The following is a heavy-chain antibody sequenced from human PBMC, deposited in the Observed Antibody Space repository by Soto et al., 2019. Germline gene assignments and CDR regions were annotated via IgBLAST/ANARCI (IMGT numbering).Heavy chain of an antibody. CDR3: AKDHQTYNWDYLFDP. J-gene: IGHJ5*02. Sequence: HPGGSLRLSCAASGFTFSINDMHWVRQAPGRGLEWVAVISNDGNNKYYADSVKGRFTLSRDNSKNMVYLQMDSLRVEDTAVYFCAKDHQTYNWDYLFDPWGPGTLVTVSS. CDR2: ISNDGNNK. V-gene: IGHV3-30*18. CDR1: GFTFSIND. D-gene: IGHD1-7*01.